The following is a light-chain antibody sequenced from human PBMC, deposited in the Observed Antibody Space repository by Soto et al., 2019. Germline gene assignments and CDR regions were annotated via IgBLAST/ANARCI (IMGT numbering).Light chain of an antibody. V-gene: IGLV2-23*02. Sequence: QSVLTQPASVSGSPGQSITISCTGTSSDVGSYNLVSWYQHHPGKAPKLIIYEVSKRPSGVSNRFSGSKTGNTASLTISGLQAEDEADYYCCSHAGSSTLVFGTGTKVTVL. CDR1: SSDVGSYNL. J-gene: IGLJ1*01. CDR2: EVS. CDR3: CSHAGSSTLV.